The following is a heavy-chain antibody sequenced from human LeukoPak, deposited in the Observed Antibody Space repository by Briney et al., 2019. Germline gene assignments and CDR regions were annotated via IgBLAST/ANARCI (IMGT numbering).Heavy chain of an antibody. CDR2: IYQTEAT. CDR3: ARHRFGSPRFDP. V-gene: IGHV4-59*08. CDR1: GGSISNYY. Sequence: KPSETLSLTCIVSGGSISNYYWSWFRQLPGEGLEWIGYIYQTEATSYNPSLKSRVTISIDTSKNQFSLKLSSVTATDTAVYYCARHRFGSPRFDPWGQGTLVTVSS. J-gene: IGHJ5*02. D-gene: IGHD3-16*01.